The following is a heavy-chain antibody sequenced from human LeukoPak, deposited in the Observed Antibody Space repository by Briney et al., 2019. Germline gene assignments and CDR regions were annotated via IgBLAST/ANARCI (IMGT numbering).Heavy chain of an antibody. CDR2: INPNSGGT. J-gene: IGHJ4*02. D-gene: IGHD5-18*01. CDR3: ARLRGYSYGPIDY. Sequence: VASVKVSCKASGYTFTGYYMRWVRQAPGQGLEWMGWINPNSGGTNYAQKFQGRVTMTRDTSISTAYMELSRLRSDDTAVYYCARLRGYSYGPIDYWGQGTLVTVSS. V-gene: IGHV1-2*02. CDR1: GYTFTGYY.